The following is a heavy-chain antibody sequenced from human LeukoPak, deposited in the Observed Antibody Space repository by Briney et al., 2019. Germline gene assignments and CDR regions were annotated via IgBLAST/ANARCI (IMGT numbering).Heavy chain of an antibody. CDR2: IIPIFGTA. Sequence: ASVKVSCKASGGTFTSYAISWVRQAPGQGLEWMGGIIPIFGTANYAQKFQGRVTITTDESTCTAYMELSSLRSEDTAVYFCAREVATKHDAFDIWGQGTMVTVSS. D-gene: IGHD5-24*01. V-gene: IGHV1-69*05. CDR1: GGTFTSYA. CDR3: AREVATKHDAFDI. J-gene: IGHJ3*02.